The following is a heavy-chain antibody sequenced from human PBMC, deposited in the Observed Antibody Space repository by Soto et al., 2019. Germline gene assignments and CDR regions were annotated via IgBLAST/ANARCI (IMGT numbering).Heavy chain of an antibody. CDR2: ISSSSSYI. J-gene: IGHJ3*02. CDR1: GFTFSSYS. CDR3: ARMESGYSYGNLGGDAFDI. V-gene: IGHV3-21*01. D-gene: IGHD5-18*01. Sequence: GGSLRLSCAASGFTFSSYSMNWVRQAPGKGLEWVSSISSSSSYIYYADSVKGRFTISRDNAKNSLYLQMNSLRAEDTAVYYCARMESGYSYGNLGGDAFDIWGQGTMVTVSS.